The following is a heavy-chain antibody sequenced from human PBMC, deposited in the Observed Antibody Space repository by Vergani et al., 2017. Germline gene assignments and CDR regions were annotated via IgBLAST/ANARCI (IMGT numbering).Heavy chain of an antibody. Sequence: VQLVESGGGLVQPGGSLRLSCTASGFTFSSYWMQWVRQAPGKGLEWVANINQDRSDKSYLDSVKGRFTFSRDNAKSLMYLQLNSLRVEDTAVYYCVRLPRGPWNFDLWGRGTLITVSS. V-gene: IGHV3-7*01. CDR3: VRLPRGPWNFDL. CDR2: INQDRSDK. CDR1: GFTFSSYW. J-gene: IGHJ2*01.